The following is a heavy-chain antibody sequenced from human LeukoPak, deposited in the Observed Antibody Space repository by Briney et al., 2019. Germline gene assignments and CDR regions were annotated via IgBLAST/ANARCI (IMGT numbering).Heavy chain of an antibody. CDR1: GFTFSSYS. J-gene: IGHJ5*02. CDR2: ISYDGSNK. V-gene: IGHV3-30*03. Sequence: GGSLRLSCAASGFTFSSYSMDWVRQAPGKGLEWVAVISYDGSNKYYADSAKGRFTISRDTSKNTLYLQMNSLRAEDTAVYYCARHDWFDPWGQGTLVTVSS. D-gene: IGHD3-3*01. CDR3: ARHDWFDP.